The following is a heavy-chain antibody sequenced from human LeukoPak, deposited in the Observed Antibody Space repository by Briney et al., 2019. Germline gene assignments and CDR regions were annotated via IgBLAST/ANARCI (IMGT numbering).Heavy chain of an antibody. CDR2: ISGSGGST. D-gene: IGHD3-22*01. J-gene: IGHJ3*02. V-gene: IGHV3-23*01. CDR3: AKDKPYYYDSSGYWLNAFDI. Sequence: GGSLRLSCAASGFTFSSYGMSWVRQAPGKGLEWVSAISGSGGSTYYADSVKGRFTISRDNSKNTLYLQMNSLRAEDTAVYYCAKDKPYYYDSSGYWLNAFDIWGQGTMVTVSS. CDR1: GFTFSSYG.